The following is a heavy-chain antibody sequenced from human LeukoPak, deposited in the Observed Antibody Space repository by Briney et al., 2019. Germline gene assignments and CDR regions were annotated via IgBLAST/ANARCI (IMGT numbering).Heavy chain of an antibody. CDR2: ISAYNGNT. V-gene: IGHV1-18*01. CDR1: GYTFTSYG. Sequence: ASVKVSCKAPGYTFTSYGISWVRQAPGQGLEWMGWISAYNGNTNYAQKLQGRVTMTTDTSTSTAYMELRSLRSDDTAVYYCARDRRNYDFWSGYPLDYWGQGTLVTVSS. D-gene: IGHD3-3*01. J-gene: IGHJ4*02. CDR3: ARDRRNYDFWSGYPLDY.